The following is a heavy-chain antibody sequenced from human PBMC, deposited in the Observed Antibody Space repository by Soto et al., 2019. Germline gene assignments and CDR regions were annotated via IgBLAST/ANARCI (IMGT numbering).Heavy chain of an antibody. CDR1: GFTFSSYD. J-gene: IGHJ2*01. D-gene: IGHD3-16*02. CDR3: ARLYRFNWYFDL. CDR2: IGTAGDT. V-gene: IGHV3-13*01. Sequence: EVQLVESGGGLVQPGGSLRLSCAASGFTFSSYDMHWVRQATGKGLEWVSGIGTAGDTYYPGSVKGRFTISRENAKNSLDLQMNSLRAGDTAVYYCARLYRFNWYFDLWGRGTLVTVSS.